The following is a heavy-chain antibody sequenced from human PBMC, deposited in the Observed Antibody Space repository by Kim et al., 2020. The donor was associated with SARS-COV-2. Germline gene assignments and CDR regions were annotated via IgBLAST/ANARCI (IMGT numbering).Heavy chain of an antibody. CDR1: GYTFTSYD. CDR2: MNPNSGNT. Sequence: ASVKVSCKASGYTFTSYDINWVRQATGQGLEWMGWMNPNSGNTGYAQKFQGRVTMTRNTSISTAYMELSSLRSEDTAVYYCARGNELRYFDWLFQPSGYYGMDVWGQGTTVTVSS. CDR3: ARGNELRYFDWLFQPSGYYGMDV. V-gene: IGHV1-8*01. J-gene: IGHJ6*02. D-gene: IGHD3-9*01.